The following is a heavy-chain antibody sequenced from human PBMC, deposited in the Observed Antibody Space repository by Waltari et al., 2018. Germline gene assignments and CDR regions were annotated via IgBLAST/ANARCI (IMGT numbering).Heavy chain of an antibody. CDR3: ARDHPDYYGSGSSMDV. D-gene: IGHD3-10*01. J-gene: IGHJ6*02. Sequence: EVQLVESGGGLIQPGGSLRLSCAASGFTVSSNYMSWVRQAPGKGLEWVSVIYSGGSTYYADSGKGRFTISRDNSKNTLYLQMNSLRAEDTAVYYCARDHPDYYGSGSSMDVWGQGTTVTVSS. CDR1: GFTVSSNY. CDR2: IYSGGST. V-gene: IGHV3-53*01.